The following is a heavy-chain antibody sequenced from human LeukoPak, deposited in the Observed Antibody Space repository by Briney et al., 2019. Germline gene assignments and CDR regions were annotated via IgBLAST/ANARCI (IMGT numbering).Heavy chain of an antibody. CDR3: ARDADYGGEGYYYYYYMDV. V-gene: IGHV3-66*02. CDR2: IYSGGST. J-gene: IGHJ6*03. Sequence: GGSLRLSCAASGFTVSSNYMSWVRQAPGKGLEWVSVIYSGGSTYYADSVKGRFTISRDNSKNTLYLQMNSLRAEDTAVYYCARDADYGGEGYYYYYYMDVWGKGTTVTVSS. CDR1: GFTVSSNY. D-gene: IGHD4-23*01.